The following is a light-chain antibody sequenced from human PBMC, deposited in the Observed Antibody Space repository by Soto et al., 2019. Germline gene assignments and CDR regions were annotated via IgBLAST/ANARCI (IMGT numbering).Light chain of an antibody. J-gene: IGKJ1*01. Sequence: SGGALQSISSTYLAWYQQKPGQAPRLLIYGASNRATGIPDRFSCSGSGTVFTLTIIRLEPVDRSVDYCQQYGSSGTFGQGTMVDVK. V-gene: IGKV3-20*01. CDR1: QSISSTY. CDR3: QQYGSSGT. CDR2: GAS.